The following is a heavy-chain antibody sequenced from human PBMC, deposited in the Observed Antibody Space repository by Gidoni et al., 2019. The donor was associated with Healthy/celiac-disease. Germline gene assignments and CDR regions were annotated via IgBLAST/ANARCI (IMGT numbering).Heavy chain of an antibody. J-gene: IGHJ5*02. CDR2: IYSGGST. Sequence: EVQLVESGGGLIQPGGSLRLSCAASGFTVSSNYMSWVRQAPGKGLEWVSVIYSGGSTYYADSVKGRFTISRDNSKNTLYLQMNSLRAEDTAVYYCARERGYSYDTPDSRFDPWGQGTLVTVSS. V-gene: IGHV3-53*01. CDR1: GFTVSSNY. CDR3: ARERGYSYDTPDSRFDP. D-gene: IGHD5-18*01.